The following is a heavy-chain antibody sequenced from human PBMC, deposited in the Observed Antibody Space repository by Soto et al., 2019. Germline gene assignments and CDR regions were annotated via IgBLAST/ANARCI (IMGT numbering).Heavy chain of an antibody. Sequence: QVQLVESGGGVVQPGRSLRLSCAASGFIFSNYCMHRVRQAPGKGLEWVALIWYDGSNKYYADSVKGRFTISRDNSKNTLYLQMNSLRAEDTAVYYCASEEVVAVFRWFDPWGQGTLVTVSS. CDR2: IWYDGSNK. CDR1: GFIFSNYC. V-gene: IGHV3-33*01. D-gene: IGHD2-15*01. J-gene: IGHJ5*02. CDR3: ASEEVVAVFRWFDP.